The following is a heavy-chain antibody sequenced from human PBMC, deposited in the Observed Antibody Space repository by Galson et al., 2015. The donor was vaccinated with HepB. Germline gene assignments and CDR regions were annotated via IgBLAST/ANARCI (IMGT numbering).Heavy chain of an antibody. J-gene: IGHJ4*02. CDR3: ATGIAVASPFDS. Sequence: SVKVSCKASGDTFNSYTINWVRQAPGQGLEWVGGIIPILTIPNYAQKFQGRVTISADKTTRTAYMELSSLRSEDTAVYYCATGIAVASPFDSWGQGTLVTVSS. D-gene: IGHD6-19*01. CDR2: IIPILTIP. V-gene: IGHV1-69*10. CDR1: GDTFNSYT.